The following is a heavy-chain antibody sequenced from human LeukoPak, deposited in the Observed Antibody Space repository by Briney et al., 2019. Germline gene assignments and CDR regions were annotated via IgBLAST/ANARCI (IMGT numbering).Heavy chain of an antibody. V-gene: IGHV3-30*18. CDR2: ISYDGSNK. CDR3: AKDLGVWGGYRYTVSY. Sequence: GRSLRLSCAASGFTFSSYGMHWVRQAPGKGLEWVAVISYDGSNKYYADSVKGRFTISRDNSKNTLYLQMNSLRAEDTAVYYCAKDLGVWGGYRYTVSYWGQGTLVTVSS. J-gene: IGHJ4*02. CDR1: GFTFSSYG. D-gene: IGHD3-16*02.